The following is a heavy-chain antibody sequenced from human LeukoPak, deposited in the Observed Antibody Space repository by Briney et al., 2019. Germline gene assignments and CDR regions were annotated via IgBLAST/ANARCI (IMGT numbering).Heavy chain of an antibody. CDR3: AKDRTVGASYWYFDL. CDR1: GVTLSNYA. Sequence: PGGSLRLSCVASGVTLSNYAMSWARQAPGTGLEWVSGISSSGSGGNTYYADSVKGRFTISRDSFRNTLFLHMNTLRAEDTAIYYCAKDRTVGASYWYFDLWGRGTLVTVSS. D-gene: IGHD1-26*01. CDR2: ISSSGSGGNT. V-gene: IGHV3-23*01. J-gene: IGHJ2*01.